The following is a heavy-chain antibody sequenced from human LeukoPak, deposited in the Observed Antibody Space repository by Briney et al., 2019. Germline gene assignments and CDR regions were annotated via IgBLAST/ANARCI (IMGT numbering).Heavy chain of an antibody. J-gene: IGHJ4*02. CDR3: ARDPPLTYYYGSGSDY. D-gene: IGHD3-10*01. CDR1: GFTFSSYW. Sequence: PGGSLRLSCAASGFTFSSYWMHCVRQDPGKGQVWVSRINSDGSSTSYADSVKGRFTISRDNAKNTLYLQMNSLRAEDTAVYYCARDPPLTYYYGSGSDYWGQGTLVTVSS. CDR2: INSDGSST. V-gene: IGHV3-74*01.